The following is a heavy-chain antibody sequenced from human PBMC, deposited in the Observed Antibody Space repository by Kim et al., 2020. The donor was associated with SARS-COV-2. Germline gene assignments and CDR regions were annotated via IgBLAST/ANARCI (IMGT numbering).Heavy chain of an antibody. J-gene: IGHJ4*01. D-gene: IGHD1-20*01. CDR3: ASGSPPGRYNCIDV. V-gene: IGHV3-11*06. Sequence: YADAVRGRFADSRDNSKTALYLQMSSLRAEDTAVYYCASGSPPGRYNCIDVWGQGTPVTVSS.